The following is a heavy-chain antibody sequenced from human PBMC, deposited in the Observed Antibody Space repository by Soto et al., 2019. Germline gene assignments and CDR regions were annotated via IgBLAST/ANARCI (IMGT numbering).Heavy chain of an antibody. CDR1: GFTFSSYG. CDR2: ISYDGSNK. D-gene: IGHD3-22*01. J-gene: IGHJ6*02. V-gene: IGHV3-30*18. Sequence: GGSLRLSCAASGFTFSSYGMHWVRQAPGKGLEWVAVISYDGSNKYYADSVKGRFTISRDNSKNTLYLQMNSLRAEDTAVYYCAKVLLDSSGYYPLLDYYGMDVWGQGTTVTVSS. CDR3: AKVLLDSSGYYPLLDYYGMDV.